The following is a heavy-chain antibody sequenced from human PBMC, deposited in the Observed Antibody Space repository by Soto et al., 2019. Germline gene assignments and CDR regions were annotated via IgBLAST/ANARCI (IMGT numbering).Heavy chain of an antibody. CDR3: ARDLWGGPAAFDY. Sequence: QVQLVESGGGVVQPGRSLRLSCAASGFSFNSYGMHWVRQAPGKGLEWVAVIRYDGSNKYYADSVKGRFTISRDNSKNTLYLQMNSLRAEDTAVYYCARDLWGGPAAFDYWGQGTLVTVSS. CDR1: GFSFNSYG. CDR2: IRYDGSNK. D-gene: IGHD2-2*01. V-gene: IGHV3-33*01. J-gene: IGHJ4*02.